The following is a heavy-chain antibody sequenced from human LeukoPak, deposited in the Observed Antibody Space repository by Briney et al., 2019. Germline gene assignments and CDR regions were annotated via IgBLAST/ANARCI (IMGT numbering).Heavy chain of an antibody. Sequence: GGSLRLSCAASGFTFTSHWMSWVRQAPGRGLEWVARMNLDGSEKYYVDSVKGRFTISRDNAKTSLYLEMNSLRAEDTAVYYCARDATYCTNGVCYTRFDYWGQGTLVTVSS. CDR3: ARDATYCTNGVCYTRFDY. CDR1: GFTFTSHW. J-gene: IGHJ4*02. V-gene: IGHV3-7*01. CDR2: MNLDGSEK. D-gene: IGHD2-8*01.